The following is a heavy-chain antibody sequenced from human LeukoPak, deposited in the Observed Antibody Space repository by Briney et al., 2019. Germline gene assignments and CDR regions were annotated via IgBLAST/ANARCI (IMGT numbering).Heavy chain of an antibody. CDR1: GGSINSTSYY. CDR3: AGRYYYGSGSPAQVDY. J-gene: IGHJ4*02. D-gene: IGHD3-10*01. Sequence: PSETLSLTCTVSGGSINSTSYYWAWIRQPPGDGLEWIGYIYYSGSTNYNPSLKSRVTISVDTSKNQFSLKLSSVTAADTAVYYCAGRYYYGSGSPAQVDYWGQGTLVTVSS. CDR2: IYYSGST. V-gene: IGHV4-61*05.